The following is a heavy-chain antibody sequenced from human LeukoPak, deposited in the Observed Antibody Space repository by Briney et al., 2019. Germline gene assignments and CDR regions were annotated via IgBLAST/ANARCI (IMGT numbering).Heavy chain of an antibody. J-gene: IGHJ4*02. CDR2: IYTSGST. Sequence: PSQTLSLTCTVSGGSISSGSYYWSWIRQPAGKGLEWIGRIYTSGSTNYNPSLKSRVTISVDTSKNQFSLKLSSVTAADTAVYYCARVSCSSTSCSGLDYWGQGTLVTVSS. CDR3: ARVSCSSTSCSGLDY. D-gene: IGHD2-2*01. CDR1: GGSISSGSYY. V-gene: IGHV4-61*02.